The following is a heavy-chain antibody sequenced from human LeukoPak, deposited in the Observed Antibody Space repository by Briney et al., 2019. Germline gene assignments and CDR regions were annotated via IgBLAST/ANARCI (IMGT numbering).Heavy chain of an antibody. CDR1: GFTFSSYA. Sequence: GGSLRLSCAASGFTFSSYAMSWVRQAPGKGLEWISVFTSSGGSTYYADSVKGRFTISRDNSKNTLYLQMNSLRAEDTAVYYCAKDAVAPGSGGDYFDYWGQGTLVTVSS. CDR3: AKDAVAPGSGGDYFDY. D-gene: IGHD3-10*01. CDR2: FTSSGGST. J-gene: IGHJ4*02. V-gene: IGHV3-23*01.